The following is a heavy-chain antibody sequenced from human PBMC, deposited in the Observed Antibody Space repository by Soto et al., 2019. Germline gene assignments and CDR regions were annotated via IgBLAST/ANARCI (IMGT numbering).Heavy chain of an antibody. V-gene: IGHV3-9*01. J-gene: IGHJ4*02. CDR2: ISWNSGSI. Sequence: GGSLRLSCAASGFTFDDYAMHWVRQAPGKGLEWVSGISWNSGSICYADSVKGRFTISRDNAKNPLYLQMNSLRAEDTALYYCARAPDYSSGSYLFDYWGQGTLVTVSS. CDR3: ARAPDYSSGSYLFDY. D-gene: IGHD6-19*01. CDR1: GFTFDDYA.